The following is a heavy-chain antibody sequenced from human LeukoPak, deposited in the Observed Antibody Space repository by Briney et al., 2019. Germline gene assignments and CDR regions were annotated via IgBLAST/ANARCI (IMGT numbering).Heavy chain of an antibody. Sequence: GGSLRLSCAASGFTFSSYEMNWVRKAPGKGLEWVSYISSSGSTIYYEDSVKGRFTISRDNAKNSLFLQMNSLRAEDTAVYYCARESPIPYWGQGTLVTVSS. CDR1: GFTFSSYE. J-gene: IGHJ4*02. CDR3: ARESPIPY. V-gene: IGHV3-48*03. CDR2: ISSSGSTI.